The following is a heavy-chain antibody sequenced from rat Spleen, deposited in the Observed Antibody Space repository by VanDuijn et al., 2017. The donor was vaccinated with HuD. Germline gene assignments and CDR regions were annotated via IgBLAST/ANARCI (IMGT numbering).Heavy chain of an antibody. CDR1: GFTFSRYW. Sequence: EVQLVETGGGLVQPGKSLKLSCVASGFTFSRYWMYWVRQAPGKGLEWVATIGYDVTNTYYRDSVKGRFTVSRDNAKTTLYLQMDSLRSEDTATYYCARDRNRGVDYWGQGVMVTVSS. J-gene: IGHJ2*01. CDR3: ARDRNRGVDY. D-gene: IGHD5-1*01. V-gene: IGHV5-29*01. CDR2: IGYDVTNT.